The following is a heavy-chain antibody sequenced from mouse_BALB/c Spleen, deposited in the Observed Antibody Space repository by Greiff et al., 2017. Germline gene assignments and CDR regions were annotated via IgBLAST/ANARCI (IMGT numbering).Heavy chain of an antibody. J-gene: IGHJ4*01. CDR2: INPSNGRT. Sequence: QVQLQQSGAELVKPGASVKLSCKASGYTFTSYWMHWVKQRPGQGLEWIGEINPSNGRTNYNEKFKSKATLTVDKSSSTAYMQLSSLTSEDSAVYYCARSAYGSSYVEAMDYWGQGTSVTVAS. V-gene: IGHV1S81*02. CDR3: ARSAYGSSYVEAMDY. CDR1: GYTFTSYW. D-gene: IGHD1-1*01.